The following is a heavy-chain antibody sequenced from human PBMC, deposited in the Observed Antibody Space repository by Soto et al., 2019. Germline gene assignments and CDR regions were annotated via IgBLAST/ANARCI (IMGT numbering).Heavy chain of an antibody. CDR2: VYYSGGS. Sequence: PSETLSLTCTVSGASISGYYWSWIRKSAGKGLEFIGSVYYSGGSHYNPSLKGRVTISVDTSNNQVSLRVNSVTAADTAVYYCGRVVEGATRHTDSDSWGQGMLVTVSS. CDR3: GRVVEGATRHTDSDS. CDR1: GASISGYY. J-gene: IGHJ5*02. V-gene: IGHV4-59*08. D-gene: IGHD2-15*01.